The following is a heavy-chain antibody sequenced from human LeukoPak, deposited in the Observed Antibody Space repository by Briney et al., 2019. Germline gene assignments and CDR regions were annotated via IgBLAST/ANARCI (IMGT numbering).Heavy chain of an antibody. D-gene: IGHD6-13*01. Sequence: GGSLRLSCVASGFTLSSYWMNWVRQAPGKGLEWVSYISSSGSTIYYADSVKGRFTISRDNAKNSLYLQMNSLRAEDTAVYYCARDKYSSSWYDYWGQGTLVTVSS. J-gene: IGHJ4*02. CDR1: GFTLSSYW. CDR3: ARDKYSSSWYDY. V-gene: IGHV3-48*03. CDR2: ISSSGSTI.